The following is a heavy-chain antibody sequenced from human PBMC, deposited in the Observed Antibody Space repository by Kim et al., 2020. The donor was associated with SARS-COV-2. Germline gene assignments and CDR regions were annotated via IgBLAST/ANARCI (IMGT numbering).Heavy chain of an antibody. V-gene: IGHV1-69*01. Sequence: YDQKFQGRVTITADGSTSTAYMELSSLRSEDTAVYYCARQYSSGYYGMDVWGQWTTVTVSS. CDR3: ARQYSSGYYGMDV. D-gene: IGHD6-25*01. J-gene: IGHJ6*02.